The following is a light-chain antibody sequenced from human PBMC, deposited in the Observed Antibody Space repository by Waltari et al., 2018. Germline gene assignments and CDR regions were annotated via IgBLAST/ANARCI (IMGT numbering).Light chain of an antibody. CDR1: ELGIRF. V-gene: IGLV3-1*01. Sequence: SYDLTQPPSVSVSPGQTASITCSGHELGIRFVCWYQQKPGQSPILVIYQNGRRPSGIPGRFSGSKSGNTATLTISGTQAVDEADYYCQAWDRGTWGVFGGGTRLTVL. J-gene: IGLJ3*02. CDR3: QAWDRGTWGV. CDR2: QNG.